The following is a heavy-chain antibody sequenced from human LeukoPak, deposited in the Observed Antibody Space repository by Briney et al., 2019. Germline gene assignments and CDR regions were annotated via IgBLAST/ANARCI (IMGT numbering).Heavy chain of an antibody. V-gene: IGHV4-59*01. J-gene: IGHJ5*02. CDR2: IYNRGST. CDR3: ARDRELGS. D-gene: IGHD3-16*01. CDR1: GGSISIYY. Sequence: SETLSLTCIVSGGSISIYYWNWIRQPPGKGLEWIGYIYNRGSTDYNPSLKRRVTISADTSKNQFSLKLTSVTAADTAVYYCARDRELGSWGQGILVTVSS.